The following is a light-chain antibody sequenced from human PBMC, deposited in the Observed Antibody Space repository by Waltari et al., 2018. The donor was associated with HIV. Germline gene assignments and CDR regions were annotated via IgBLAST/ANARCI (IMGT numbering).Light chain of an antibody. J-gene: IGKJ1*01. CDR1: QSVSGN. CDR3: QQYNNWPRT. CDR2: GAS. Sequence: EIVMRQSPATLSVSSGERATLTCRASQSVSGNLAWYQQKPGQVPRLLIYGASTRATGIPARFSGSGSGTEFTLTISSLQSEDFAVYYCQQYNNWPRTFGQGTKVEIK. V-gene: IGKV3-15*01.